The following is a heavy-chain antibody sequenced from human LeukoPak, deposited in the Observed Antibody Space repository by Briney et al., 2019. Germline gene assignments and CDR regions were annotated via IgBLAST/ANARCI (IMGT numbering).Heavy chain of an antibody. Sequence: SETLSLTCTVSGGSISSSSYYWGWIRQPPGKGLEWIGSIYYSGSTYYNPSLKSRVTISVDTSKNQFSLKLSSVTAADTAVYYCASPYDSSGYYDYWGQGTLVIVSS. CDR2: IYYSGST. V-gene: IGHV4-39*01. D-gene: IGHD3-22*01. CDR1: GGSISSSSYY. J-gene: IGHJ4*02. CDR3: ASPYDSSGYYDY.